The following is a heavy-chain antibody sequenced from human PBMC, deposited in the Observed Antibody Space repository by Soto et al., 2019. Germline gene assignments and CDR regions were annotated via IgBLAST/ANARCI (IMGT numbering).Heavy chain of an antibody. D-gene: IGHD2-8*01. Sequence: RVSYTVSWCTFGNPCVNCVRKTPGKGLEWVERIKSKTDGGTTDFAAPVKGRFAISRDDSKNMVYLQMNSLKTEDTAVYYCHTDDYIPIVLTRFEFWGHGSLVPVTS. CDR3: HTDDYIPIVLTRFEF. CDR1: WCTFGNPC. J-gene: IGHJ1*01. V-gene: IGHV3-15*07. CDR2: IKSKTDGGTT.